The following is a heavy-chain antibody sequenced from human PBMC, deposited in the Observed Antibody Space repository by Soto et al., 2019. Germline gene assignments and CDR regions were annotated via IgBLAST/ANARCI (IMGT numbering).Heavy chain of an antibody. Sequence: QVQLVQSGAEEKKPGASVKVSCKASGYTFTSYAMHWVRQAPGQRLEWMGRINAGNGNTKYSQKFQGRVTITRDTSASTAYMELSSLRSEDTAVYYCATSIVVVTALDYWGQGTLVTVSS. CDR1: GYTFTSYA. CDR2: INAGNGNT. D-gene: IGHD2-21*02. J-gene: IGHJ4*02. V-gene: IGHV1-3*05. CDR3: ATSIVVVTALDY.